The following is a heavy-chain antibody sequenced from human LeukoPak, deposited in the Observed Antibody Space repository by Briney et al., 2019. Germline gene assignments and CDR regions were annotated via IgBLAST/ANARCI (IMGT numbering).Heavy chain of an antibody. Sequence: SETLSLTCTVSGGSISSYYWSWIRQPPGKGLEWIGEINHSGSTNYNPSLKSRVTISVDTSKNQFSLKLSSVTAADTAVYYCARRASVQLERRFDYWGQGTLVTVSS. J-gene: IGHJ4*02. CDR2: INHSGST. CDR1: GGSISSYY. CDR3: ARRASVQLERRFDY. V-gene: IGHV4-34*01. D-gene: IGHD1-1*01.